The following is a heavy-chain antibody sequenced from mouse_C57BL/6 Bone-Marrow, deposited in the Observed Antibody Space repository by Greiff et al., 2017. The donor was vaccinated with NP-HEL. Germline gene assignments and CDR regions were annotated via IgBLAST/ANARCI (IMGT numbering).Heavy chain of an antibody. V-gene: IGHV6-6*01. CDR3: TRLGIYYDYGWFAY. CDR1: GFTFSDAW. D-gene: IGHD2-4*01. Sequence: EVKVEESGGGLVQPGGSMKLSCAASGFTFSDAWMDWVRQSPEKGLEWVAEIRNKANNHATYYAESVTGRFTISSDDSKSSVYLQMNSLRAEDTGIYYCTRLGIYYDYGWFAYWGQGTLVTVSA. CDR2: IRNKANNHAT. J-gene: IGHJ3*01.